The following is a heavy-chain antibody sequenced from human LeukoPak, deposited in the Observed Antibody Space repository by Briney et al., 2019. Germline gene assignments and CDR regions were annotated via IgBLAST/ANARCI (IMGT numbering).Heavy chain of an antibody. D-gene: IGHD3-10*01. V-gene: IGHV1-69*06. CDR2: IIPIFGTA. CDR3: AREGGLNYYGSGSYLSWFDP. J-gene: IGHJ5*02. Sequence: ASVKVSCKASGYTFTSYGISWVRQAPGQGLEWMGGIIPIFGTANYAQKFQGRVTITADKSTSTAYMELSSLRSEDTAVYCCAREGGLNYYGSGSYLSWFDPWGQGTLVTVSS. CDR1: GYTFTSYG.